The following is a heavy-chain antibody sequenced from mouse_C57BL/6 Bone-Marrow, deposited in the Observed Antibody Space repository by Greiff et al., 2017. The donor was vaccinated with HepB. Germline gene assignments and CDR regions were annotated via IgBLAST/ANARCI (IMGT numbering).Heavy chain of an antibody. J-gene: IGHJ2*01. D-gene: IGHD1-1*01. V-gene: IGHV1-18*01. CDR3: ARGTVVATSRYFDY. CDR2: INPNNGGT. Sequence: VQLKESGPELVKPGASVKIPCKASGYTFTDYNMDWVKQSHGKSLEWIGDINPNNGGTIYNQKFKGKATLTGDKSSSTAYMELRSLTSEDTAVYYCARGTVVATSRYFDYWGQGTTLTVSS. CDR1: GYTFTDYN.